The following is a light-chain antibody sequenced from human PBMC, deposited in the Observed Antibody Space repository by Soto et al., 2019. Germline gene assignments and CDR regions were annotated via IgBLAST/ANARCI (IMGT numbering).Light chain of an antibody. CDR3: QQTYSTPRK. CDR2: AAS. J-gene: IGKJ1*01. Sequence: DIQMTQSPSSLSASVGDSVTLTCRASQSISSYLNWYQQEPGKAPKLLIYAASTLQRRVPSKYTGSGAGSDFTPTINSLQPEDLATYYCQQTYSTPRKFGQGTKVEIK. CDR1: QSISSY. V-gene: IGKV1-39*01.